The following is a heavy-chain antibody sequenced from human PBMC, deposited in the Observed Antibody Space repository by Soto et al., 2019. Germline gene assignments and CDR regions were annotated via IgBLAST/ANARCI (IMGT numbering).Heavy chain of an antibody. CDR3: ARTVRGYSGYNDY. V-gene: IGHV4-31*03. CDR2: IYYSGST. CDR1: GGSISSGGYY. Sequence: SETLSLTCTVSGGSISSGGYYWSWIRQHPGKGLEWIGYIYYSGSTYYNPSLKSRVTISVDTSKNQFSLKLSSVTAADTAVYYCARTVRGYSGYNDYWGQGTLVTVS. J-gene: IGHJ4*02. D-gene: IGHD5-12*01.